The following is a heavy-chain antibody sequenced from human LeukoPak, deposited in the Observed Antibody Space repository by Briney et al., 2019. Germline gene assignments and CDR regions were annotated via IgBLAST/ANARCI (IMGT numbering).Heavy chain of an antibody. CDR2: ITSSSSYI. D-gene: IGHD4-17*01. CDR3: ARDPYGDYEAQGFDY. J-gene: IGHJ4*02. V-gene: IGHV3-21*01. CDR1: GFTFGSYS. Sequence: GGSLRLSCAASGFTFGSYSMNWVRQAPGKGLEWVSSITSSSSYIYYADSVKGRFTISRDNAKNSLYLQMNSLRAEDTAMYYCARDPYGDYEAQGFDYWGQGTLVTVSS.